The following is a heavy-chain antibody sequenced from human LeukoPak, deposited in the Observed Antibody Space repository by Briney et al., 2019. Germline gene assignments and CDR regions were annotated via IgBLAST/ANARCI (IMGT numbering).Heavy chain of an antibody. CDR3: ARSPGYFDY. J-gene: IGHJ4*02. CDR2: IRSPSSTI. CDR1: GFTFNTYG. D-gene: IGHD3-10*01. V-gene: IGHV3-48*01. Sequence: GGSLRLSCAVSGFTFNTYGINWVRQAPGKGLEWVSYIRSPSSTIYYAGSVKGRFTISRDNAGDSVYLQMNSLRAEDTAIYYCARSPGYFDYWGQGTLVTVSS.